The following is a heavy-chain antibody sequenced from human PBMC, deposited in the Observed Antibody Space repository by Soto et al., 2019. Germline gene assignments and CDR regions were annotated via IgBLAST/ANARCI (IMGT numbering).Heavy chain of an antibody. J-gene: IGHJ1*01. CDR2: IIPIFGTA. D-gene: IGHD3-22*01. CDR3: ARGTPRYYYDSSGYYLH. Sequence: SVKISCKASGGTFSSYAISWVRQAPGQGLEWMGGIIPIFGTANYAQKFQGRVTITADESTSTAYMELSSLRSEDTAVYYCARGTPRYYYDSSGYYLHWGQGTLVTVSS. V-gene: IGHV1-69*13. CDR1: GGTFSSYA.